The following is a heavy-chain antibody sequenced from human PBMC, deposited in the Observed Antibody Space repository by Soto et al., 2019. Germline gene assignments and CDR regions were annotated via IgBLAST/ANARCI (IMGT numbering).Heavy chain of an antibody. CDR1: GFTFSTYA. D-gene: IGHD6-13*01. J-gene: IGHJ4*02. Sequence: GSLRLSCATSGFTFSTYAMSWVRQAPGKGLEWVSGISGSGVNTYYADSVKGRFAISRDNSKNTLYLQMNSLRADDTAAYYCAKDGTRIAAAGPYYFDSWGQGTLVTVSS. CDR2: ISGSGVNT. V-gene: IGHV3-23*01. CDR3: AKDGTRIAAAGPYYFDS.